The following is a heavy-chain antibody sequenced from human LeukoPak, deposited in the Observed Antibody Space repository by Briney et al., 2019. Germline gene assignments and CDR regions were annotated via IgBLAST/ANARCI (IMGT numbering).Heavy chain of an antibody. CDR1: GYTFTNYG. D-gene: IGHD1-1*01. CDR2: ISTYNAYT. Sequence: EASVKVSCKASGYTFTNYGITWVRQAPGQGLEWMGWISTYNAYTNYAQKFQGRVTMTTDTSTSTAYMELRSLRSDDTAVYYCARGAVNRYNWNDDNYYYYYMDVWGKGTTVIISS. CDR3: ARGAVNRYNWNDDNYYYYYMDV. J-gene: IGHJ6*03. V-gene: IGHV1-18*01.